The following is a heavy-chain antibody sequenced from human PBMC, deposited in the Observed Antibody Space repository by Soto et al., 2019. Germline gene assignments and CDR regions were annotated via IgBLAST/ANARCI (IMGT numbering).Heavy chain of an antibody. V-gene: IGHV1-18*01. CDR3: ASGWFGEDVYYFDY. D-gene: IGHD3-10*01. Sequence: QVQLVQSGAEVKKPGASVKVSCKASGYTFTSYGISWVRQAPGQGLEWMGWISAYNGNTNYAQKLQGRVTMTTDTSTSTAHLEGRSLGSDATAVYYCASGWFGEDVYYFDYWGQRTLFTVSS. J-gene: IGHJ4*02. CDR2: ISAYNGNT. CDR1: GYTFTSYG.